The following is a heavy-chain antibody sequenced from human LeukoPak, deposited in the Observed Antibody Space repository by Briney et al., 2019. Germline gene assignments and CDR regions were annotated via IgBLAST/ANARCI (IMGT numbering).Heavy chain of an antibody. V-gene: IGHV3-23*01. CDR3: VKEGPRGPVFDI. Sequence: PGGSLRLSCAASGFTVSSNYMSWVRQAPGKGPEWVSGISGSGGGTYYADSVKGRFAISRDNSKNTLYLQMNSLRAEDTAVYYCVKEGPRGPVFDIWGKGTKVTVSS. CDR2: ISGSGGGT. J-gene: IGHJ3*02. CDR1: GFTVSSNY.